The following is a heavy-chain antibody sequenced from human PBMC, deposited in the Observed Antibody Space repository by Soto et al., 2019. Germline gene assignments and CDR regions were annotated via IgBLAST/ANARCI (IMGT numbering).Heavy chain of an antibody. J-gene: IGHJ4*02. Sequence: EVQLLESGGTLVQPGGSLRLSCVVSGFSFSSYAMGWVRQAPGKGLEWVSSISGSGGDTYYGDSVKGRFTISRDNSKNTLYLEANSLTAEDTAVYSCAKHPIFGVVTHYFAHWGQGTLVTVSS. CDR3: AKHPIFGVVTHYFAH. CDR2: ISGSGGDT. CDR1: GFSFSSYA. D-gene: IGHD3-3*01. V-gene: IGHV3-23*01.